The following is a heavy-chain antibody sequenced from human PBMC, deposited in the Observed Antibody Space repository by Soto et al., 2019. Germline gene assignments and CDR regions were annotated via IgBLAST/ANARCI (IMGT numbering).Heavy chain of an antibody. J-gene: IGHJ4*02. V-gene: IGHV4-59*01. CDR3: ARAFSGTSGYGDYEDFDY. Sequence: SETLSLTCTVSGGSISSYYWSWIRQPPGKGLEWIGYIYYSGSTNYNPSLKSRVTISVDTSKNQFSLKLSSVTAADTAVYYCARAFSGTSGYGDYEDFDYWGQGTLVTVSS. D-gene: IGHD4-17*01. CDR1: GGSISSYY. CDR2: IYYSGST.